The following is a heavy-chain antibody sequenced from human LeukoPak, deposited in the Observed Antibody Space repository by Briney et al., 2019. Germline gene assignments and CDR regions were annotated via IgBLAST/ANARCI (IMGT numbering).Heavy chain of an antibody. D-gene: IGHD3-9*01. V-gene: IGHV4-39*01. CDR3: ARHRKYYDILTGYYEGAFDI. Sequence: PSETLSLSCTVSGGSISSGSYYWGWIRQPRRKWMEWIGGIYYSGRHYYNPSLKSRVTISVDTSKTHFSLKLSSVTAAETAVYYCARHRKYYDILTGYYEGAFDIWGQGTMVTVSS. J-gene: IGHJ3*02. CDR1: GGSISSGSYY. CDR2: IYYSGRH.